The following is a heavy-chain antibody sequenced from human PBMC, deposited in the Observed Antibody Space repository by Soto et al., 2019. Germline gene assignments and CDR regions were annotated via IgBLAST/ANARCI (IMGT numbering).Heavy chain of an antibody. Sequence: GSLRLSCAASGFTLSSYSMTWVRQAPGKGLEWLSYISRSSSTINYADSVKGRFTISRDNAKNSVYLELNSLRDEDTAVYYCARDQPNFYYYGMHVSGPGTTVTVSS. CDR1: GFTLSSYS. J-gene: IGHJ6*02. V-gene: IGHV3-48*02. CDR3: ARDQPNFYYYGMHV. CDR2: ISRSSSTI.